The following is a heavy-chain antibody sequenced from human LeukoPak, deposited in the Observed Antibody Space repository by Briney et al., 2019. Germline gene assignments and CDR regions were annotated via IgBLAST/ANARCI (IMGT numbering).Heavy chain of an antibody. CDR1: GGSINNYY. CDR3: ARGPYGDYYDY. CDR2: IYYSGST. D-gene: IGHD4-17*01. J-gene: IGHJ4*02. Sequence: PSETLSLTCTVSGGSINNYYWSWIRQPPGKGLEWIGYIYYSGSTNYNPSLKSRVTILVDTSKNQFSLQVSSVTAADTAVYYCARGPYGDYYDYWGQGTLVTVSS. V-gene: IGHV4-59*08.